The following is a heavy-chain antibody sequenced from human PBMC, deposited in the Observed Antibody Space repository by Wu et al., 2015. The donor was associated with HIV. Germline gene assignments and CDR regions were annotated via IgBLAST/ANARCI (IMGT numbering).Heavy chain of an antibody. CDR2: IIPIFGTA. V-gene: IGHV1-69*13. J-gene: IGHJ6*02. CDR1: GGTFSSYA. CDR3: ARLRQNLAGVNYYGMDV. Sequence: QVQLVQSGAEVKKPGSSVKVSCKASGGTFSSYAISWVRQAPGQGLEWMGRIIPIFGTANYAQKFQGRVTITADESTSTAYMELSSLRSEDTAVYYCARLRQNLAGVNYYGMDVWGQGTTVTVSS. D-gene: IGHD1-14*01.